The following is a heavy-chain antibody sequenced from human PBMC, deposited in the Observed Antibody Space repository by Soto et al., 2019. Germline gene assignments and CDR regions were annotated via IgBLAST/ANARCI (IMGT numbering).Heavy chain of an antibody. D-gene: IGHD3-10*01. CDR3: ARGPLVWYGDLTPYHRDMDV. CDR2: ISHDGGT. Sequence: QVQLQQWGAGLLRPSETLSLTCAFYGGSFDDFYWSWVRQSPGKGLEWVGEISHDGGTNYSPSLASRVSISVDTSKNHFSLLLRSVTAADTGLYYCARGPLVWYGDLTPYHRDMDVWGQGTTVTVSS. V-gene: IGHV4-34*02. J-gene: IGHJ6*02. CDR1: GGSFDDFY.